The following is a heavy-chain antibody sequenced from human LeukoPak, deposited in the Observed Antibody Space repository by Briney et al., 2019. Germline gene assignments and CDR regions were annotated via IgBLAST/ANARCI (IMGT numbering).Heavy chain of an antibody. J-gene: IGHJ4*02. CDR1: GDSISSSNW. CDR2: IYHSGIS. D-gene: IGHD2-21*01. CDR3: ANAIPFRFNY. Sequence: PSGTLSLTCTVSGDSISSSNWWSWVRQPPGKGLEWIGEIYHSGISNYNSSLKSRVTISVDKSKNQFSLKLSSVTAADTAVYYCANAIPFRFNYWGQGILVTVSS. V-gene: IGHV4-4*02.